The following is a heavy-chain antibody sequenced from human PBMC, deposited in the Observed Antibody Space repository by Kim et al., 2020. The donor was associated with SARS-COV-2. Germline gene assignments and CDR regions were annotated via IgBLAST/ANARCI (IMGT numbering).Heavy chain of an antibody. CDR2: ISWNSGSI. D-gene: IGHD2-21*01. CDR3: AKDIHIVVVIAILTYYYYYYGMDV. V-gene: IGHV3-9*01. J-gene: IGHJ6*02. Sequence: GGSLRLSCAASGFTFDDYAMHWVRQAPGKGLEWVSGISWNSGSIGYADSVKGRFTISRDNAKNSLYLQMNSLRAEDTALYYCAKDIHIVVVIAILTYYYYYYGMDVWGQGTTVTVSS. CDR1: GFTFDDYA.